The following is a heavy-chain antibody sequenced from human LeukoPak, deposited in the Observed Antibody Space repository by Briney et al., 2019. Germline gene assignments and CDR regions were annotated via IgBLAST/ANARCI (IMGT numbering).Heavy chain of an antibody. V-gene: IGHV3-21*04. CDR3: ARISGTYYYLFDF. Sequence: GGSLRLSCAASGFTFSSYSMNWVRQAPGKGLEWVSSISSSSSYIYYADSVKGRFTISRDNAKNSLYLQMNSLRADDTAVYYCARISGTYYYLFDFWGQGTLVTVSS. J-gene: IGHJ4*02. CDR1: GFTFSSYS. D-gene: IGHD3-22*01. CDR2: ISSSSSYI.